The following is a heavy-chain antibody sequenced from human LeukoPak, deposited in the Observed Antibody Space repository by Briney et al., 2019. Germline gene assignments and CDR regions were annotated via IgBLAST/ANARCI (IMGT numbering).Heavy chain of an antibody. Sequence: SETLSLTCTVSGGSISSYYWSWIRQPPGKGLEWIWYIYYSGSTNYNPSLKSRVTISVDTSKNQFSLKLSSVTAADTAVYYCARADSSGWYYYWGQGTLVTVSS. CDR2: IYYSGST. J-gene: IGHJ4*02. V-gene: IGHV4-59*01. D-gene: IGHD6-19*01. CDR1: GGSISSYY. CDR3: ARADSSGWYYY.